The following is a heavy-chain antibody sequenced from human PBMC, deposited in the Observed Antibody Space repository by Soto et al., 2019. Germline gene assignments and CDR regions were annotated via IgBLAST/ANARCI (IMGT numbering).Heavy chain of an antibody. D-gene: IGHD4-17*01. CDR1: GYTFTSYG. V-gene: IGHV1-18*01. Sequence: QVQLVQSGAEVKKHGASVKVSCKASGYTFTSYGISWVRQAPGQGLEWMGWISAYNGNTNYAQKLQGRVPMTTDTSTSTAYMELRSLRSDDTAVYYCAREALVRVTRREVWFAPWGKGTLVTVSS. CDR3: AREALVRVTRREVWFAP. CDR2: ISAYNGNT. J-gene: IGHJ5*02.